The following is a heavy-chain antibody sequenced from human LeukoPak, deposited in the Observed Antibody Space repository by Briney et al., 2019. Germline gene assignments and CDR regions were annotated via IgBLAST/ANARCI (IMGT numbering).Heavy chain of an antibody. V-gene: IGHV3-15*01. CDR2: IKSKTEDGTT. Sequence: GGSLRLSCAASGFNNVWMSWVRQAPGKGLEWVGRIKSKTEDGTTDYAAPVKGRFTISRDDSKSTLYLHMNGLKTEDTAVYYCTSEDQGGFDYWGQGTLVTVSS. J-gene: IGHJ4*02. CDR3: TSEDQGGFDY. D-gene: IGHD1-26*01. CDR1: GFNNVW.